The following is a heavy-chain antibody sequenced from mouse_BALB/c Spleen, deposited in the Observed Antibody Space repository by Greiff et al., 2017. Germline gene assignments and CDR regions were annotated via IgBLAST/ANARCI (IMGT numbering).Heavy chain of an antibody. J-gene: IGHJ2*01. Sequence: EVQLQQSGPGLVKPSQSLSLTCSVTGYSITSGYYWNWIRQFPGNKLEWMGYISYDGSNNYNPSLKNRISITRDNTKNQFFLKLNSVTTKDTATYYCAKVAGEYYFDYWGQGTTLTVSS. CDR2: ISYDGSN. CDR3: AKVAGEYYFDY. CDR1: GYSITSGYY. V-gene: IGHV3-6*02.